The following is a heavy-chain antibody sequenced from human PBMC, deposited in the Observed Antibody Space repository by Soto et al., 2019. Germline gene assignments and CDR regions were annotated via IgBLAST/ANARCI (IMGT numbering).Heavy chain of an antibody. V-gene: IGHV4-34*01. CDR1: GGSFSGYY. D-gene: IGHD2-15*01. J-gene: IGHJ4*02. Sequence: QVQLQQWGAGLLKPSETLSLTCAVYGGSFSGYYWRWIRQPPGKGLEWLGEINHSGSTNYNPSLTSRVTISVAPSKTQFSLKLSFVAAADTSGYYCARAAPRYCSGGSCYSGRDYWGPGTLVTVSS. CDR2: INHSGST. CDR3: ARAAPRYCSGGSCYSGRDY.